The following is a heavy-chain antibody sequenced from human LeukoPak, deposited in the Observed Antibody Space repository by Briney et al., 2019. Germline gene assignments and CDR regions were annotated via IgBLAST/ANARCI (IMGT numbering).Heavy chain of an antibody. D-gene: IGHD1-20*01. CDR3: ATGFSRYNWNFYGY. V-gene: IGHV1-24*01. CDR2: FDPEDGET. J-gene: IGHJ4*02. CDR1: GYTLTELS. Sequence: ASVKVSCKVSGYTLTELSMHRVRQAPGKGLEWMGGFDPEDGETIYAQKFQGRVTMTEDTSTDTAYMELSSLRSEDTAVYYCATGFSRYNWNFYGYWGQGTLVTVSS.